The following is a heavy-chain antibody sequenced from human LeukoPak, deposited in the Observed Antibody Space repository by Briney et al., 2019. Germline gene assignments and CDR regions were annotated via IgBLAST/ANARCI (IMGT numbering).Heavy chain of an antibody. Sequence: ASVKVSCKASGYTFTSYAMHWVRQAPGQRLEWMGWINAGNGNTKYSQEFQGRVTITRNTSISTAYMELSSLRSEDTAVYYCARGRAAAGQYYFDYWGQGTLVTVSS. D-gene: IGHD6-13*01. V-gene: IGHV1-3*03. CDR1: GYTFTSYA. J-gene: IGHJ4*02. CDR3: ARGRAAAGQYYFDY. CDR2: INAGNGNT.